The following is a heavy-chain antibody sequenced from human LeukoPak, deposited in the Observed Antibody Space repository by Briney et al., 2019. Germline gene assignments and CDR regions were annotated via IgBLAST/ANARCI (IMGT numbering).Heavy chain of an antibody. CDR3: ARVGDTAMVVDAFDI. V-gene: IGHV3-66*02. CDR1: GFTVSSNY. D-gene: IGHD5-18*01. CDR2: IYSGGST. Sequence: PGGSLRLSCAASGFTVSSNYMSWVRQAPGKGLEWVSVIYSGGSTYYADSVKGRFTISRDNSKNTLYLQMNSLRAEDTAVYYCARVGDTAMVVDAFDIRGQGTMVTVSS. J-gene: IGHJ3*02.